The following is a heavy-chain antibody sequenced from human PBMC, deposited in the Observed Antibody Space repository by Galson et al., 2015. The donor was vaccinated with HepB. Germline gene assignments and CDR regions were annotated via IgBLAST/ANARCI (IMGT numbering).Heavy chain of an antibody. CDR1: GFSFTSYW. J-gene: IGHJ4*02. Sequence: QSGAEVKKPGESLRISCKGSGFSFTSYWITWVRQMPGKGLEWMGRIDPSDSYTNYSPSFQGHVTISADKSISTAYLQWSSLKASDTAMYHCAIIAPRAVAARGYCDYWGQGTLVTVA. CDR3: AIIAPRAVAARGYCDY. CDR2: IDPSDSYT. V-gene: IGHV5-10-1*01. D-gene: IGHD6-19*01.